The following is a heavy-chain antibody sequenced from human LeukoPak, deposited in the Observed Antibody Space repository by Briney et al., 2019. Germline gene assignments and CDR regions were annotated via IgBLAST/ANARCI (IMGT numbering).Heavy chain of an antibody. D-gene: IGHD3-10*01. Sequence: GASVKVSCKASGYTFTGYYMHWVRQAPGQGLEWMGWINPNSGGTNYAQKFQGRVTMTRDTSISTAYMELSRLRSDDTAVYYCARVQYYYGSGSPNWFDPWGRGTLVTVSS. CDR2: INPNSGGT. CDR1: GYTFTGYY. J-gene: IGHJ5*02. CDR3: ARVQYYYGSGSPNWFDP. V-gene: IGHV1-2*02.